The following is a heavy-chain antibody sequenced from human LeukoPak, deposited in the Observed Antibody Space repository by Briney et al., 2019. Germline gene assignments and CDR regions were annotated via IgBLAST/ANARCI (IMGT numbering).Heavy chain of an antibody. V-gene: IGHV4-39*07. CDR1: GGSISSSSYY. CDR3: ARVPIAATPRWYFDL. D-gene: IGHD6-6*01. CDR2: IYYSGST. Sequence: SETLSLTCTVSGGSISSSSYYWGWIRQPPGKGLEWIGSIYYSGSTYYNPSLKSRVTISVDTSKNQFSLKLSSVTAADTAVYYCARVPIAATPRWYFDLWGRGTLVTVSS. J-gene: IGHJ2*01.